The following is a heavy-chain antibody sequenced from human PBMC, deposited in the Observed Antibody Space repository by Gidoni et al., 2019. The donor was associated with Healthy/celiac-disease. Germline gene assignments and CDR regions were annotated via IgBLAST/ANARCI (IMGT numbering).Heavy chain of an antibody. D-gene: IGHD3-9*01. CDR2: IYHSGST. J-gene: IGHJ4*02. CDR3: ARGGRPRYFDWFTPPHFDY. CDR1: GGSLSIGRYS. Sequence: QLQLQESGSGLVTPSQTLSLTFAVSGGSLSIGRYSWRWIRQPPGKGLEWIGYIYHSGSTYYNPSLKSRVTKSVDRSKNQFSLKLGSVTAADTAGYYCARGGRPRYFDWFTPPHFDYWGQGTLVTVSS. V-gene: IGHV4-30-2*01.